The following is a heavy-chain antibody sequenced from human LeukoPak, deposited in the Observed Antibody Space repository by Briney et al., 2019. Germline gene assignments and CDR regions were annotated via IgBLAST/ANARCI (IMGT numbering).Heavy chain of an antibody. CDR3: ARDRGPLDY. J-gene: IGHJ4*02. D-gene: IGHD3-10*01. CDR2: IYYSGST. CDR1: SGSISTSNYY. V-gene: IGHV4-39*07. Sequence: TASETLSLTCTVSSGSISTSNYYWGWIRQPPGKGLEWIGSIYYSGSTYYNPSLKSRVTISVDTSKNQFSLKLSSVTAADTAVYYCARDRGPLDYWGQGTLVTVSS.